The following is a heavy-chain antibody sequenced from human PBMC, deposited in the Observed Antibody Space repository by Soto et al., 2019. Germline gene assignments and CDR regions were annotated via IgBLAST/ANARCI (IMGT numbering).Heavy chain of an antibody. CDR3: ATWPLYGSGPERYFDY. Sequence: PGGSLRLSCAASGFTFSSYSMNWVRQAPGKGLEWVSSISSSSSYIYYADSVKGRFTISRDNAKNSLYLQMNSLRAEDTAVYYCATWPLYGSGPERYFDYWGQGTLVTVSS. CDR2: ISSSSSYI. CDR1: GFTFSSYS. V-gene: IGHV3-21*01. J-gene: IGHJ4*02. D-gene: IGHD3-10*01.